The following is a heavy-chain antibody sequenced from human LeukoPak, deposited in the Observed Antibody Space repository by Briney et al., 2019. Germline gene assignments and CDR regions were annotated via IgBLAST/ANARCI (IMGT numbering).Heavy chain of an antibody. V-gene: IGHV1-69*01. CDR3: ARGPMVRGTLYYYYCYMDV. CDR2: IIPIFGTA. CDR1: GGTFSSYA. Sequence: GSSVKVSCKASGGTFSSYAISWVRQAPGQGLEWMGGIIPIFGTANYAQKFQGRVTITADESTSTAYMELSSLRSEDTAVYYCARGPMVRGTLYYYYCYMDVWGKGTTVTISS. D-gene: IGHD3-10*01. J-gene: IGHJ6*03.